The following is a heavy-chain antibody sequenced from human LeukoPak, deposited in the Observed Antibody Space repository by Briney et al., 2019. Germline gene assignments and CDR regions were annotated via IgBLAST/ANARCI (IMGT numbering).Heavy chain of an antibody. D-gene: IGHD3-3*01. CDR1: GGSISNYY. CDR2: IYYSGNT. Sequence: SETLSLTCTVSGGSISNYYWSWIRQPPGKGPEWIGYIYYSGNTNYDPSLKSRVTISVDTSKNQFSLKLSSVTAADTAVYYCARAARDTIFGVVTALDPWGQGTLVTVSS. V-gene: IGHV4-59*01. J-gene: IGHJ5*02. CDR3: ARAARDTIFGVVTALDP.